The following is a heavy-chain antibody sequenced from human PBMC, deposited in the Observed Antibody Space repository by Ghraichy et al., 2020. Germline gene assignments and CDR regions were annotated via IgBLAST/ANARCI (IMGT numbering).Heavy chain of an antibody. CDR3: ARVLYSSSWEYYFDY. CDR2: IYYSGYT. CDR1: GGSISSSSYY. Sequence: SEPLSLTCTVSGGSISSSSYYWGWIRQPPGKGLEWIGSIYYSGYTYYYPSLKSRVSISVDTSKNQFSLKLSSVTAADTAVYYCARVLYSSSWEYYFDYWGQGTLVTVSS. J-gene: IGHJ4*02. D-gene: IGHD6-13*01. V-gene: IGHV4-39*01.